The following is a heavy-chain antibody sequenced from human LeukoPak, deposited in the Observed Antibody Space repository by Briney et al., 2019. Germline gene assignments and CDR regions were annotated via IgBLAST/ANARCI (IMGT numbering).Heavy chain of an antibody. J-gene: IGHJ4*02. V-gene: IGHV3-23*01. CDR3: AKSGFGVVVVAATEGRFADY. Sequence: GGSLRLSCAASGFTFSSYGMHWVRQAPGKGLEWVSAISGSGGSTYYADSVKGRFTISRDNSKNTLYLQMNSLRAEDTAVYYCAKSGFGVVVVAATEGRFADYWGQGTLVTVSS. CDR2: ISGSGGST. CDR1: GFTFSSYG. D-gene: IGHD2-15*01.